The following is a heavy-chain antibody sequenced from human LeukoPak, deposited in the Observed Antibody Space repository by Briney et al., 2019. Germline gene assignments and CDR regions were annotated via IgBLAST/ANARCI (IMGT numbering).Heavy chain of an antibody. D-gene: IGHD3-10*01. CDR3: ARDTRGESDY. CDR2: ISWNSGSI. V-gene: IGHV3-9*01. J-gene: IGHJ4*01. Sequence: AGGSLRLSCAASGFTFDDYAMHWVRQAPGKGLEWVSGISWNSGSIGYADSVEGRFTISRDNAKNSLYLQMNSLRAEDTAMYYCARDTRGESDYWGHGTLVTVSS. CDR1: GFTFDDYA.